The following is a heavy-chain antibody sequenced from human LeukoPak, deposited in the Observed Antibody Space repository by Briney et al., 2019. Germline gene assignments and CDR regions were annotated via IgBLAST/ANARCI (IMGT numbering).Heavy chain of an antibody. Sequence: PSETLSLTCTVSGGSISSYYWSWLRQPPGKGLEWIGYIYYSGSTNYNPSLKSRVTISVDTSKNQFSLKLSSVTAADTAVYYCARDSGSSWYGTYYYYYMDVWGKGTTVTISS. CDR1: GGSISSYY. D-gene: IGHD6-13*01. CDR2: IYYSGST. CDR3: ARDSGSSWYGTYYYYYMDV. V-gene: IGHV4-59*01. J-gene: IGHJ6*03.